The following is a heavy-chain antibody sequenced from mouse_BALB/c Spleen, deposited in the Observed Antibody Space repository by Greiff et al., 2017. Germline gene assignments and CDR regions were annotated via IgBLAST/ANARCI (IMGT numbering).Heavy chain of an antibody. V-gene: IGHV2-6-7*01. J-gene: IGHJ3*01. CDR1: GFSLTGYG. Sequence: QVQLKQSGPGLVAPSQSLSITYTVSGFSLTGYGVNWVRQPPGKGLEWLGMIWGDGSTDYNSALKSRLSISKDNSKSQVFLKMNSLQTDDTARYYCARGANGYYEGTWFAYWGQGTLVTVSA. CDR3: ARGANGYYEGTWFAY. D-gene: IGHD2-3*01. CDR2: IWGDGST.